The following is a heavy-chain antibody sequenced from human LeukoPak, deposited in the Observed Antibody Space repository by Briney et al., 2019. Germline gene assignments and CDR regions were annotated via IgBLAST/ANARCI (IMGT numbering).Heavy chain of an antibody. J-gene: IGHJ4*02. CDR3: ARVFGVVIKSLGY. Sequence: GASVKVSCKSSGYTFTGYYMHWVRQAPGQGLEWMGRINPNSGGTNYAQKFQGRVTMTRDTSISTAYMELSRLRSDDTAVYYCARVFGVVIKSLGYWGQGTLVTVSS. CDR1: GYTFTGYY. V-gene: IGHV1-2*06. CDR2: INPNSGGT. D-gene: IGHD3-3*01.